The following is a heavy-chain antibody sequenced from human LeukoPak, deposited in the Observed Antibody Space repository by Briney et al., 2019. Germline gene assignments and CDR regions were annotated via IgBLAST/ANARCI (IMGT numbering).Heavy chain of an antibody. CDR2: IGSSGSPI. CDR1: GFTFNNYA. J-gene: IGHJ4*02. V-gene: IGHV3-48*03. Sequence: GGSLRLSCAASGFTFNNYALSWVRQAPGKGLEWVSYIGSSGSPIYYADSVKGRFTISRDNAKNSLYLQMNSLRAEDTALYYCASFYDTSGRDYWGQGILVTVSS. CDR3: ASFYDTSGRDY. D-gene: IGHD3-22*01.